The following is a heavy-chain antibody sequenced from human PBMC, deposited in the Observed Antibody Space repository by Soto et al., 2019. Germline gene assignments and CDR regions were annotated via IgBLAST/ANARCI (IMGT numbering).Heavy chain of an antibody. J-gene: IGHJ6*02. Sequence: SETLSLTCTVSGGSISSSSYYWGWIRQPPGKGLEWIGSIYYSGSTYYNPSLKSRVTISVDTSKNQFSLKLSSVTAADTAVYYCASARTVPKGLGYYYYSGMDVWGQRTTVTVSS. V-gene: IGHV4-39*01. CDR1: GGSISSSSYY. D-gene: IGHD4-17*01. CDR3: ASARTVPKGLGYYYYSGMDV. CDR2: IYYSGST.